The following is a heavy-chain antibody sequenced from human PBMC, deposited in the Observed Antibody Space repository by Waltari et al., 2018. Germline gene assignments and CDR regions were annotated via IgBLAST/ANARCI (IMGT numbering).Heavy chain of an antibody. D-gene: IGHD3-16*02. J-gene: IGHJ4*02. V-gene: IGHV3-74*01. CDR1: GFTFSNYW. CDR2: ISGYGRIT. CDR3: ARNYRDY. Sequence: EVQLVESGGGLVQPGGSLRLSCAASGFTFSNYWMHWVRQVPGKGLVWFSSISGYGRITHYADSLKGRFTITRDNAENTLYLQMNSLTVEDTAVYYCARNYRDYWGQGTLVTVSS.